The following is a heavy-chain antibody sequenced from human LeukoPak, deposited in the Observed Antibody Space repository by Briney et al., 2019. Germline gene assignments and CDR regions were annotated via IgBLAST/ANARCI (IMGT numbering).Heavy chain of an antibody. Sequence: PGGSLRLSCAASGFTFSSYWMHWVRHAPGKGLVWVSRMNSDGSSTSYADSVKGRFTISRDNAKNTLYLQMNSLRAEDTAVYYCARGYYDSSGFYLGYWGQGTLVTVSS. V-gene: IGHV3-74*01. J-gene: IGHJ4*02. D-gene: IGHD3-22*01. CDR1: GFTFSSYW. CDR3: ARGYYDSSGFYLGY. CDR2: MNSDGSST.